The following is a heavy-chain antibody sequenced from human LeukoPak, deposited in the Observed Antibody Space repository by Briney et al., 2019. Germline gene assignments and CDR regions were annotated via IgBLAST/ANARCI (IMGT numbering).Heavy chain of an antibody. CDR1: GYSFTSYW. D-gene: IGHD1-26*01. V-gene: IGHV5-51*01. J-gene: IGHJ1*01. Sequence: GESLKISCKGSGYSFTSYWIGWVRQMPGKGLEWMGIIYPGDSDTRYSPSFQGQVTISADKSISTAYLQWSSLKASDTAVYYCTTTEWELVAGYFQHWGQGTLVTVSS. CDR3: TTTEWELVAGYFQH. CDR2: IYPGDSDT.